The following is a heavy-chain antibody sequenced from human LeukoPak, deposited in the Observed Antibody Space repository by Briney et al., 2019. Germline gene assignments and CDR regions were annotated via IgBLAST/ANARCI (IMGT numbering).Heavy chain of an antibody. CDR1: GGSFSGYY. V-gene: IGHV4-34*01. D-gene: IGHD3-3*01. CDR3: ARGMRSGITIFGVVKVGNWFDP. CDR2: INHSGST. Sequence: SETLSLTCAVYGGSFSGYYWSWIRQPPGKGLEWIGEINHSGSTNYNPSLKSRVTISVDTSKNQFSLKLSSVTAADTVVYYCARGMRSGITIFGVVKVGNWFDPWGQGTLVTVSS. J-gene: IGHJ5*02.